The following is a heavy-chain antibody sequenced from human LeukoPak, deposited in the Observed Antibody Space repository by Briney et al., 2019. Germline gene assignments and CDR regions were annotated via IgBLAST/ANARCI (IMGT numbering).Heavy chain of an antibody. CDR2: LYSDGVT. CDR3: ARSRSAYYYYGMDV. J-gene: IGHJ6*02. CDR1: GFTVSSYY. Sequence: PGGSLRLSCAVSGFTVSSYYMSWVRQAPEKGLQWVSILYSDGVTYYADSVKGRFTISRDNSKNTLYLQMNSLRAEDTAVYYCARSRSAYYYYGMDVWGQGTTVTVSS. V-gene: IGHV3-66*01. D-gene: IGHD1-26*01.